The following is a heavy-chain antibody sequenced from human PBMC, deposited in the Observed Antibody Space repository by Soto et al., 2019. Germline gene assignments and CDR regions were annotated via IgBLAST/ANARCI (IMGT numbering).Heavy chain of an antibody. Sequence: PGSYVRLSCVASGFDLTYSRMNWVRQARGKGLGWVASISGYGKDNFYRHSVKGRVAISTDSAGTSLVLRMDSVKVEDTAVYHFLRVHLVAGSTFYRELDAWG. CDR3: LRVHLVAGSTFYRELDA. V-gene: IGHV3-21*01. CDR2: ISGYGKDN. CDR1: GFDLTYSR. D-gene: IGHD3-10*01. J-gene: IGHJ5*01.